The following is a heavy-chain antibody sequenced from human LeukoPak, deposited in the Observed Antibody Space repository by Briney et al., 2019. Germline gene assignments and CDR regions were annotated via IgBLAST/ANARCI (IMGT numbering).Heavy chain of an antibody. J-gene: IGHJ4*02. D-gene: IGHD6-6*01. V-gene: IGHV3-30*02. CDR2: IRHDEANS. CDR1: GFNLNSYA. Sequence: GGSLRLSCAVSGFNLNSYAMHWVRQAPGKGLEWVAVIRHDEANSFYADSVQGRFTISRDTSKKLLYLQMNSLRVEVTAVYYCAKEYTPSSPLGELDSWGQGTLVTVSS. CDR3: AKEYTPSSPLGELDS.